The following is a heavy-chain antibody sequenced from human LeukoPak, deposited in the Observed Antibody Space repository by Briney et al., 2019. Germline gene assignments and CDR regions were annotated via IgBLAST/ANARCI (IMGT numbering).Heavy chain of an antibody. V-gene: IGHV1-69*13. CDR2: IIPIFGTA. D-gene: IGHD6-6*01. CDR1: GGTFSSYA. J-gene: IGHJ4*02. CDR3: ARDRSGSSPFDY. Sequence: GASVKVSCKASGGTFSSYAISWVRQAPGQGLEWMGGIIPIFGTANYAQKFQGRVTITADESTSTAYMELSSLRSEDTAVYYCARDRSGSSPFDYWGQGTLVTVSS.